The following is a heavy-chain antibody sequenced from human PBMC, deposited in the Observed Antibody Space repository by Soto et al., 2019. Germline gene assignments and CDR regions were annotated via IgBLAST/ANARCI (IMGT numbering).Heavy chain of an antibody. CDR1: GYTFTSYG. D-gene: IGHD3-10*01. J-gene: IGHJ4*02. CDR3: ARAVQVTMVRGAEDY. V-gene: IGHV1-18*01. CDR2: ISAYNGNT. Sequence: ASVKVSCKASGYTFTSYGISWVRQAPGQGLEWMGWISAYNGNTNYAQKLQGRVTMTTDTSTSTAYMELRSLRSDDTAVYYCARAVQVTMVRGAEDYWGQGTLVTVSS.